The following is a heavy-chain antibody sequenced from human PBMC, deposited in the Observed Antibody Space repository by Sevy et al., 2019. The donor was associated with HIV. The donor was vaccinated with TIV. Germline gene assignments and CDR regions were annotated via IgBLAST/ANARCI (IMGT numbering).Heavy chain of an antibody. CDR2: INPNSAGT. V-gene: IGHV1-2*06. CDR3: ASAYSSSKSPNYYYYYGMDV. Sequence: ASVKVSCKASGYTFTGYYMHWVRQAPGQGLEWMGRINPNSAGTNYAQKFQGRVTMTRDTSISTAYMELSRLRSDDTAVYYCASAYSSSKSPNYYYYYGMDVWGQGTTVTVSS. CDR1: GYTFTGYY. J-gene: IGHJ6*02. D-gene: IGHD6-6*01.